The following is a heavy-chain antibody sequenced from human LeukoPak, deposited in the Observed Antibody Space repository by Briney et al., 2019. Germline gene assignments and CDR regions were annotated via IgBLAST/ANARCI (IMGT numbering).Heavy chain of an antibody. CDR1: GFTFSSYA. V-gene: IGHV3-30-3*01. CDR3: AKDSYDSSGYYYLD. J-gene: IGHJ4*02. CDR2: ISYDGSNK. D-gene: IGHD3-22*01. Sequence: GGSLRLSCAASGFTFSSYAMHWVRQAPGKGLEWVAVISYDGSNKYYADSVKGRFTISRDNSKNTLYLQMNSLRAEDTAVYYCAKDSYDSSGYYYLDWDQGTLVTVSS.